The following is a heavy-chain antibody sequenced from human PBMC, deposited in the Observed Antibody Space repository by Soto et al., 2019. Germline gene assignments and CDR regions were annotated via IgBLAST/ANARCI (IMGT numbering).Heavy chain of an antibody. CDR1: GFTFSDYY. CDR2: TSSSSYI. D-gene: IGHD4-17*01. CDR3: GRSLDYGDYVFDH. Sequence: GGSLRLSCAASGFTFSDYYMTWIRQAPGKGLEWVSYTSSSSYINYAASVKGRFTISRDNAKNSVYLQMYSLRAEDTAIYYCGRSLDYGDYVFDHWGQGTLVTVSS. J-gene: IGHJ4*02. V-gene: IGHV3-11*06.